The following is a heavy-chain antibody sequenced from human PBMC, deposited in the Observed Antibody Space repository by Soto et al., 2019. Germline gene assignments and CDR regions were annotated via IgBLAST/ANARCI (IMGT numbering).Heavy chain of an antibody. V-gene: IGHV4-59*08. D-gene: IGHD3-10*01. CDR1: GGSISTYY. CDR2: IYYSGNT. J-gene: IGHJ5*02. Sequence: SETLSLTCTLSGGSISTYYWSWIRQPPGKGLEWIGYIYYSGNTNSNPSLKSRITMSVDTSKNQFPLKLSSVTAADTAVYYCARGSYYGSGRTNWFDPWGQGTLVTVSS. CDR3: ARGSYYGSGRTNWFDP.